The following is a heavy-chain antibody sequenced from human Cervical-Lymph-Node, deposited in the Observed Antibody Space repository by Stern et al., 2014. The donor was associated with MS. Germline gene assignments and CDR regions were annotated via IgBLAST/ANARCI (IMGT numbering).Heavy chain of an antibody. J-gene: IGHJ4*02. CDR2: IVVGSGNT. V-gene: IGHV1-58*01. Sequence: QLGQSGPEVKKPGTSVKVSCKASGFTFTSSAVQWVRQARGQRLEWIGWIVVGSGNTNYAQKFQERVTITRDMSTSTAYMELSSLRSEDTAVYYCAARVAVAGIVGFDYWGQGTLVTVSS. CDR3: AARVAVAGIVGFDY. CDR1: GFTFTSSA. D-gene: IGHD6-19*01.